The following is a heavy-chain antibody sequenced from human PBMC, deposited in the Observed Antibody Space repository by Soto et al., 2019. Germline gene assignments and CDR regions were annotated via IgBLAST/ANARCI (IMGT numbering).Heavy chain of an antibody. CDR3: ARDRGDYGSADY. J-gene: IGHJ4*02. CDR1: GGSIDSYY. Sequence: SETLSLTCTVSGGSIDSYYWSWIRQSAGKGLEWIGRIYSGGSTNYNPSLNSRVTMSVDTSKNQFSLRLSSVTAADTAVYYCARDRGDYGSADYWGQGTLVTVSS. V-gene: IGHV4-4*07. D-gene: IGHD3-10*01. CDR2: IYSGGST.